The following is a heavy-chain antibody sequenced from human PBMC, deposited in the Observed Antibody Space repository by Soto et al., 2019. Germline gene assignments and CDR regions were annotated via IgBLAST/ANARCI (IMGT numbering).Heavy chain of an antibody. CDR2: IYWDDDK. CDR3: AHAGDYDLLSFDH. V-gene: IGHV2-5*08. Sequence: TLSLTCTVSGASISTGGYSWTWIRQPPGKALEWLALIYWDDDKRYSPSLKNRLAISKDTSRNRVVLTITNMNPEDTGTYFCAHAGDYDLLSFDHWGPGTLVTVSS. D-gene: IGHD4-17*01. J-gene: IGHJ4*02. CDR1: GASISTGGYS.